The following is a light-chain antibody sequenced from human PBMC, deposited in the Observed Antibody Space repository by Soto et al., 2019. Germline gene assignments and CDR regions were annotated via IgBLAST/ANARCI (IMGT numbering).Light chain of an antibody. Sequence: EIVLTQSPATLSLSPGERATLSCRASQSVSSYLAWYQQKPGQAPRLLIYDASNRATGIPARFSGSGSGTDVTLTISSLGPEDFAVDYCQQRSNWPWTFGQGTKVEIK. J-gene: IGKJ1*01. V-gene: IGKV3-11*01. CDR2: DAS. CDR3: QQRSNWPWT. CDR1: QSVSSY.